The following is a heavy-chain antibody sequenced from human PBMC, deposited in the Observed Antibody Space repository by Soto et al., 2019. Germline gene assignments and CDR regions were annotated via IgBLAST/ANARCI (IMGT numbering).Heavy chain of an antibody. CDR3: ARATRFMITFGGLPYFDY. Sequence: SETLSLTCAVYGGSFSGYYWSWIRQPPGKGLEWIGEINHSGSTNYNPSLKSRVTISVDTSKNQFSLKLSSVTAADTAVYYCARATRFMITFGGLPYFDYWGQGTLVTVSS. CDR2: INHSGST. D-gene: IGHD3-16*01. J-gene: IGHJ4*02. CDR1: GGSFSGYY. V-gene: IGHV4-34*01.